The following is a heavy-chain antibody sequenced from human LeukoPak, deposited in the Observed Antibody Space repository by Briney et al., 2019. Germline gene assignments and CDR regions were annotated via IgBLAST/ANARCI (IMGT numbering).Heavy chain of an antibody. J-gene: IGHJ4*02. V-gene: IGHV4-39*07. D-gene: IGHD3-10*01. CDR1: GGSISSSSYY. CDR2: IYYSGST. Sequence: PSETLSLTCTVSGGSISSSSYYWGWIRQPPGKGLEWIGSIYYSGSTYYDPSLKSRVTISVDTSKNQFSLKLSSVTAADTAVYYCASQYYYGSGTRLPFDYWGQGTLVTVSS. CDR3: ASQYYYGSGTRLPFDY.